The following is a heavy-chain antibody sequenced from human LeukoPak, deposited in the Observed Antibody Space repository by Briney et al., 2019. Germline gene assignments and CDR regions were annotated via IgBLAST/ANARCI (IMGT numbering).Heavy chain of an antibody. CDR2: IYPGDSDT. V-gene: IGHV5-51*01. J-gene: IGHJ6*02. CDR3: ARHDDDSSGPLGGMDV. Sequence: GEALKISCKGSGYSFTSYWIGWVRQMPGKGLEWMGIIYPGDSDTRYSPSFQAQVTISADKSISTAYLQWSSLKASDTAMYYCARHDDDSSGPLGGMDVWGQGTTVTVSS. D-gene: IGHD6-19*01. CDR1: GYSFTSYW.